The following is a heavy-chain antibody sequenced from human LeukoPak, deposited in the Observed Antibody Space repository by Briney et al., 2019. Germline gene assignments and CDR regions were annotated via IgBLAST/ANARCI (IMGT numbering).Heavy chain of an antibody. CDR3: ARVITYYYDSRPYYFDY. J-gene: IGHJ4*02. CDR2: IKQDGSEK. V-gene: IGHV3-7*01. Sequence: SGGSLRLSCAASGFTFSSYWMTWVRQAPGKGLEWVANIKQDGSEKYYVDSVKGRFTISRDNAKNSLYLQMNSLRAEDTAVYYCARVITYYYDSRPYYFDYWGQGTLVTVSS. CDR1: GFTFSSYW. D-gene: IGHD3-22*01.